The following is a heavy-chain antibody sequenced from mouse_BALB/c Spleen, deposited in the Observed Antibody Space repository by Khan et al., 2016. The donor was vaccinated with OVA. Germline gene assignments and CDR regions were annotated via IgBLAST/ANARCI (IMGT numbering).Heavy chain of an antibody. V-gene: IGHV1-63*02. CDR2: IYPGGDFT. CDR1: GYTFTNYW. J-gene: IGHJ1*01. Sequence: QVQLQQSGAELVRPGTSVKISCKASGYTFTNYWLGWVKQRPGHGLEWIGDIYPGGDFTNYNEKFNEKATLTADTSSTTVYMQLRSLTSEDSAVYFCARWATWFFDVWGAGTTVTVSS. D-gene: IGHD3-1*01. CDR3: ARWATWFFDV.